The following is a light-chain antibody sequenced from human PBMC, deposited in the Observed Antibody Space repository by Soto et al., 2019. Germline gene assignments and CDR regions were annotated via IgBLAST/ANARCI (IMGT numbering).Light chain of an antibody. CDR3: SSYTSSNTPLV. Sequence: QSALTQPASVSGAPGQSITISCTGTSSDVGGYNYVSWYQQHPGKAPKLMLYDVSNRPSGVSNRFSGSKSGNTASLTISGLQAEDEADYDCSSYTSSNTPLVFGTGTKVTVL. J-gene: IGLJ1*01. CDR1: SSDVGGYNY. V-gene: IGLV2-14*03. CDR2: DVS.